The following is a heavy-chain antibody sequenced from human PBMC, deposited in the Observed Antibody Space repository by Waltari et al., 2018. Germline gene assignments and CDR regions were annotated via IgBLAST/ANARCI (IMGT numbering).Heavy chain of an antibody. V-gene: IGHV1-24*01. J-gene: IGHJ4*02. CDR3: AILPTLWFRDQYGGGWYFDY. CDR1: GYTLTELS. Sequence: QVQLVQSGAEVKKPGASVKVSCKVSGYTLTELSMHWVRQAPGKGLEWMGGVDPEDGETNYAQKFQGRDTMTEDTSTDTAYMELSRLRSEDTAVYYWAILPTLWFRDQYGGGWYFDYWGQGTLVTVSS. D-gene: IGHD3-10*01. CDR2: VDPEDGET.